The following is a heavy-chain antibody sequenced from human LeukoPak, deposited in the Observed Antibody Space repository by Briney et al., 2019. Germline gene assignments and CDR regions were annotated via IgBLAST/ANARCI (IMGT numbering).Heavy chain of an antibody. J-gene: IGHJ4*02. CDR3: ARDSFRLAPPGPD. CDR2: IIPILGIA. V-gene: IGHV1-69*04. Sequence: SVKVSCKASGGTFSSYAISWVRQAPGQGLEWMGRIIPILGIANYAQKFQGRVTTTADKSTSTAYMELSSLRSEDTAVYYSARDSFRLAPPGPDWGQGTLVTVSS. CDR1: GGTFSSYA.